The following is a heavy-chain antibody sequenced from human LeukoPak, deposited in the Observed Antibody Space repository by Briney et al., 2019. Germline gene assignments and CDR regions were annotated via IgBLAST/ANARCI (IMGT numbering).Heavy chain of an antibody. J-gene: IGHJ6*03. Sequence: SETLSLTCTVSGGSISSHYWSWIRQPPGKGLEWIGYIYYSGSTNYNPSLKSRVTISVDTSKNQFSLKLSSVTAADTAVYYCARAHPGYCSSTSCYYYYYMDVWGKGTTVTVSS. CDR3: ARAHPGYCSSTSCYYYYYMDV. CDR2: IYYSGST. V-gene: IGHV4-59*11. CDR1: GGSISSHY. D-gene: IGHD2-2*01.